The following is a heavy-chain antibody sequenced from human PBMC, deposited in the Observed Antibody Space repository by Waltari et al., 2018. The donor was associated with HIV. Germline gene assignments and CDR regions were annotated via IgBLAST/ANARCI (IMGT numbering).Heavy chain of an antibody. D-gene: IGHD6-19*01. V-gene: IGHV3-48*03. CDR1: GFTFSSYE. J-gene: IGHJ4*02. CDR3: ARLPVAGTGGFDY. CDR2: ISSSCSFI. Sequence: EVQLVESGGGLVQPGGSLRLSCAASGFTFSSYEMNWVRQAPGKGVEWVSNISSSCSFIYYADSVKGRFTIARDNAKNSLYLQMNSLRAEDTAVYYCARLPVAGTGGFDYWGQGTLVTVSS.